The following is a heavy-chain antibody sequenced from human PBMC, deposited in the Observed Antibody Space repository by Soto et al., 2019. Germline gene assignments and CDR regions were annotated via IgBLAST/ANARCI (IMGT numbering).Heavy chain of an antibody. CDR2: INPNSGGT. Sequence: ASVKVSCKASGYTFTGYYMHWVRQAPGQGLEWMGWINPNSGGTNYAQKFQGWVTMTRDTSISTAYMELSRLRADDTAVYYCARGGRSSGWYPTNWFDPWGQGTLVTVSS. J-gene: IGHJ5*02. CDR3: ARGGRSSGWYPTNWFDP. CDR1: GYTFTGYY. D-gene: IGHD6-19*01. V-gene: IGHV1-2*04.